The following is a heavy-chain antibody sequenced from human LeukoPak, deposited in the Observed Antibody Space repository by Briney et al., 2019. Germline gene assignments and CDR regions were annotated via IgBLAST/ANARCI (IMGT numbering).Heavy chain of an antibody. CDR3: ARAFDI. V-gene: IGHV3-20*04. Sequence: GGSLRLSCAASGFRFDDYGMNWVRQAPGKGLEWVSRINWNGDRTGYGDSVKGRFTISRDNAKHSLYLQMNSLRAEDTAIYYCARAFDIWGQGTMVTVSS. J-gene: IGHJ3*02. CDR2: INWNGDRT. CDR1: GFRFDDYG.